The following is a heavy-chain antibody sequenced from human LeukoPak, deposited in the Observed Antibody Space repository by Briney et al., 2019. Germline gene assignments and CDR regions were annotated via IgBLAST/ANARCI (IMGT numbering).Heavy chain of an antibody. Sequence: GGSLRLSCAASGFTVSSNYMSWVRQPPGKGLEWVSVIYSGGSTYYADSVKGRVTISRDNSKNTLHLQMNSLRAEDTAVYYCARGLTGDWGQGTLVTVSS. CDR2: IYSGGST. D-gene: IGHD7-27*01. CDR1: GFTVSSNY. V-gene: IGHV3-53*01. CDR3: ARGLTGD. J-gene: IGHJ4*02.